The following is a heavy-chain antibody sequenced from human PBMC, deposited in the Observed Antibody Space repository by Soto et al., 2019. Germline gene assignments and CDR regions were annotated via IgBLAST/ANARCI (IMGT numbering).Heavy chain of an antibody. CDR1: GLICSSYD. D-gene: IGHD1-1*01. J-gene: IGHJ3*02. V-gene: IGHV3-23*01. CDR3: EKATATGGGAFDI. CDR2: ILVDGRT. Sequence: GGSLRLSXAASGLICSSYDMSWVRQAPGKGLEWVSTILVDGRTFYVDSVKGRFTISRDSSKDTVYLQMNSLTAGDTALYYCEKATATGGGAFDICGQGTMVTVSS.